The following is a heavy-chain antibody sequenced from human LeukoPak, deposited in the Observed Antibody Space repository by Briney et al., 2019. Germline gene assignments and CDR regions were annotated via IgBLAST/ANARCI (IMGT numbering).Heavy chain of an antibody. J-gene: IGHJ4*02. CDR2: GTSGGST. V-gene: IGHV3-66*01. Sequence: GGSLRLSCAVSGCTVTTNYMSWVRQGPGQGLGRVSVGTSGGSTYYADSVKGRFTISRADYKNTLYLPMYRMTEEDTATSYCARAPPMVGPDYWGQGTVVTVSA. CDR3: ARAPPMVGPDY. CDR1: GCTVTTNY. D-gene: IGHD2-15*01.